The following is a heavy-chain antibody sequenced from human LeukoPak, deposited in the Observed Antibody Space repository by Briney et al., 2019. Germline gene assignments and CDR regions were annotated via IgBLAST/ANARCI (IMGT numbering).Heavy chain of an antibody. CDR1: GFTFSSYG. D-gene: IGHD6-19*01. CDR2: IRYDGSNK. J-gene: IGHJ3*02. CDR3: VLVLESSGWLQAFDI. V-gene: IGHV3-30*02. Sequence: SGGSLRLSCAASGFTFSSYGMHWVRQAPGKGLEWVAFIRYDGSNKYYADSVKGRFTISRDNAKNSLYLQMNSLRAEDTAVYYCVLVLESSGWLQAFDIWGQGTMVTVSS.